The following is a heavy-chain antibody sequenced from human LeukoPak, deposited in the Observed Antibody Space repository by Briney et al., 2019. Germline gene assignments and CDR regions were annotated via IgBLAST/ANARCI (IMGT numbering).Heavy chain of an antibody. V-gene: IGHV3-66*02. CDR2: IYYDGST. Sequence: GGSLTLSCAASGFYVSNNYVSWVRQARGKGLEWISIIYYDGSTFYAASVKGRFTISRDISRNTVYLQMNSLRSEDTAVYYCEAGEDVWGEGTTVAVSS. CDR3: EAGEDV. D-gene: IGHD6-25*01. J-gene: IGHJ6*04. CDR1: GFYVSNNY.